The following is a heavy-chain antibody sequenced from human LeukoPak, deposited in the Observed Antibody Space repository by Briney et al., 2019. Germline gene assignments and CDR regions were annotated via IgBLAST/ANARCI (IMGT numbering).Heavy chain of an antibody. V-gene: IGHV1-18*01. CDR2: ISAYNGNT. J-gene: IGHJ4*02. CDR1: GYTFTNYG. CDR3: ATDPPGDVRAVRGVII. D-gene: IGHD3-10*01. Sequence: GASVKVSCKASGYTFTNYGISWVRQAPGQGLEWMGWISAYNGNTNYAQKLQGRVTMTTDTSTSTAYMELSSLRSEDTAVYYCATDPPGDVRAVRGVIIWGQGTLVTVSS.